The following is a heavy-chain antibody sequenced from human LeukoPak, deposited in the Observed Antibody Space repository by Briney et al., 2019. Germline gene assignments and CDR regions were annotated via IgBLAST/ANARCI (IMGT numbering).Heavy chain of an antibody. V-gene: IGHV7-4-1*02. CDR2: INTDTGNP. CDR3: ARARYCSSTKCYGDY. D-gene: IGHD2-2*01. Sequence: GASVKVSCKASGYTFTSYAINWVRQAPGQGLEWVGWINTDTGNPTYAQGFTGRFVFSLDTSVSTAYLQISSLKAEDTAVYYCARARYCSSTKCYGDYWGQGTLVTVSS. J-gene: IGHJ4*02. CDR1: GYTFTSYA.